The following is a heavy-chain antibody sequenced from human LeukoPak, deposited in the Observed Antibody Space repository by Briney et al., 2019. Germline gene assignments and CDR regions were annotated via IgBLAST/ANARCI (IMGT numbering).Heavy chain of an antibody. V-gene: IGHV3-7*02. CDR1: GFTFSSYW. J-gene: IGHJ5*02. CDR3: AALWFGL. Sequence: GGSLRLSCAASGFTFSSYWTSWVRQAPGKGLEWVANIKQDGSEKYYVDSVKGRFTISRDNAKNSLYLQMNSLRAEDTAVYYCAALWFGLWGQGTLVTVSS. CDR2: IKQDGSEK.